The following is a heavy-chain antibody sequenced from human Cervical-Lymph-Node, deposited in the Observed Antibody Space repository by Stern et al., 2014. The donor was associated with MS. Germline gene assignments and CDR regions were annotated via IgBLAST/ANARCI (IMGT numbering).Heavy chain of an antibody. CDR2: ISANNGDR. Sequence: QMQLVQSGPEVKKPGASVKVSCKASGYTFTNYGITWVRQAPGQGLEWMGWISANNGDRKYVQRFQGRVTMTTDTSTSTAYMELRSLRSDDTAVYYCARDFDDYVGPDYWGQGTLVIVSS. CDR1: GYTFTNYG. V-gene: IGHV1-18*01. J-gene: IGHJ4*02. CDR3: ARDFDDYVGPDY. D-gene: IGHD4-17*01.